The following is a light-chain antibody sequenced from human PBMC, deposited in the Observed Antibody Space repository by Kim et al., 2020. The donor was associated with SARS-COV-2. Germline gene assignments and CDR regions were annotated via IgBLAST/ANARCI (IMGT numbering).Light chain of an antibody. Sequence: EIVMTQSPATLSRSPGERATLSCRASQSVSNNLAWYQQKPGQAPRLLIYGASTRATGIPARFSGSWSGTECTLTISSLQSEDFAVYYCQQYNRWYTFGEGTKLEI. CDR2: GAS. J-gene: IGKJ2*01. V-gene: IGKV3-15*01. CDR1: QSVSNN. CDR3: QQYNRWYT.